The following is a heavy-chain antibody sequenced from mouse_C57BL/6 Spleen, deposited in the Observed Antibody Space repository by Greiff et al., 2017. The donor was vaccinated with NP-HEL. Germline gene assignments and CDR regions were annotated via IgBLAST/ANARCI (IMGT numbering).Heavy chain of an antibody. CDR3: ARGTTVVAPRFAY. CDR2: IHPNSGST. J-gene: IGHJ3*01. CDR1: GYTFTSYW. D-gene: IGHD1-1*01. Sequence: VQLQQPGAELVKPGASVKLSCKASGYTFTSYWMHWVKQRPGPGLEWIGMIHPNSGSTNYNEKFKSKATLTVDKSSSTAYMQLSSLTSEDAAVYYCARGTTVVAPRFAYWGQGTLVTVSA. V-gene: IGHV1-64*01.